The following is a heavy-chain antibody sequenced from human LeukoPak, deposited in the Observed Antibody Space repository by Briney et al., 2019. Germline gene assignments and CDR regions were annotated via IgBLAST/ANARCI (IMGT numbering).Heavy chain of an antibody. D-gene: IGHD3-3*01. J-gene: IGHJ6*03. CDR1: GGTFSSYA. CDR2: IIPIFGTA. V-gene: IGHV1-69*05. CDR3: ARVLEQPFYYYYYMDV. Sequence: SVKVSCKASGGTFSSYAISWVRQAPGQGLEWMGGIIPIFGTANYAQKFQGRVTITTDESTSTAYMELSSLRSEDTAVYYCARVLEQPFYYYYYMDVWGKGTTVTVSS.